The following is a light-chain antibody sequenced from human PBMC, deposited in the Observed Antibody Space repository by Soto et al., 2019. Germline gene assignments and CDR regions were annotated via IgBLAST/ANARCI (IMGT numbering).Light chain of an antibody. V-gene: IGKV1-5*03. Sequence: MQQTQSPSTLSASVGDRVTITCRASQSISSYLAWYQQKPGKAPKLLIYRASSLESGVPSRFSGSESGTQFTLTISSLQPDDFATYYCQQDTTYSGTFGQGTKVYIK. CDR1: QSISSY. CDR3: QQDTTYSGT. CDR2: RAS. J-gene: IGKJ1*01.